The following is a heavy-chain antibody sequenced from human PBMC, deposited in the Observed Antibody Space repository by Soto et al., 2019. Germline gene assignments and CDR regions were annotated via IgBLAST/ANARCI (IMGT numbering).Heavy chain of an antibody. Sequence: QVQLVESGGGVVQPGRSLRLSCAASGFTFSSYGMHWVRQAPGKGLEWVAAIWYDGSNKYYADSVKGRFTISRDNSKNTLYLQMNSLRAEDTAVYYCARGACSSTSCRTYYYYGMDVWGQGTTVTVSS. V-gene: IGHV3-33*01. J-gene: IGHJ6*02. CDR3: ARGACSSTSCRTYYYYGMDV. CDR2: IWYDGSNK. D-gene: IGHD2-2*01. CDR1: GFTFSSYG.